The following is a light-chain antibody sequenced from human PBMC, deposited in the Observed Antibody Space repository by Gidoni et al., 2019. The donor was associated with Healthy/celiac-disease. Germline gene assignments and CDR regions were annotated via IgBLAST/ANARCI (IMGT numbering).Light chain of an antibody. Sequence: EIVFTQSPAILSLSPGERATLSCRASQSVSSYLAGYQQKPGQAPRLLIYDASNRATGIPARFSGSGSGTDFTLTISSLEPEDFAVYYCQQRSNWYTFGQGTKLEIK. CDR1: QSVSSY. CDR2: DAS. CDR3: QQRSNWYT. V-gene: IGKV3-11*01. J-gene: IGKJ2*01.